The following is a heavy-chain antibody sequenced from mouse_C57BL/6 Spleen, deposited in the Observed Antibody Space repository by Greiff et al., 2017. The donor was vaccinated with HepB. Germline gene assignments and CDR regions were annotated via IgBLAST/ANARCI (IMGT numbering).Heavy chain of an antibody. Sequence: EVKLVESGGGLVKPGGSLKLSCAASGFTFSSYAMSWVRQTPEKRLEWVATISDGGSYTYYPDTVKGRFTISRDNAKNNLYLQMSHLKSEDTAMYYSAGWLRGRAYWGQGTLVTVSA. CDR3: AGWLRGRAY. CDR1: GFTFSSYA. V-gene: IGHV5-4*03. CDR2: ISDGGSYT. D-gene: IGHD2-2*01. J-gene: IGHJ3*01.